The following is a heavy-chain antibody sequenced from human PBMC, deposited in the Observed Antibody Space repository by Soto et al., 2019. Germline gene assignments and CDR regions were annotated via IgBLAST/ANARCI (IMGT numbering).Heavy chain of an antibody. Sequence: QVQLVESGGGVVQPGRSLRLSCAASGFTFSSYGMHWVRQAPGKGLEWVAVIWYDGSNKYYADSVKGRFTISRDNSKNPLYLQMNSLRDEETAVYYCTLAGYRGSWYKGYYYYYMDVWGKGTTVTVSS. V-gene: IGHV3-33*01. D-gene: IGHD6-13*01. CDR3: TLAGYRGSWYKGYYYYYMDV. CDR2: IWYDGSNK. J-gene: IGHJ6*03. CDR1: GFTFSSYG.